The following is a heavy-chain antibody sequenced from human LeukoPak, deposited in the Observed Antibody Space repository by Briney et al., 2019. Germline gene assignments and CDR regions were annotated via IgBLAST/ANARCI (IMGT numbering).Heavy chain of an antibody. J-gene: IGHJ3*02. Sequence: PGRSLRLSCAASGFTFSSYAMHWVRQAPGKGLEWVAVISYDGSNKYYADSVKGRFTISRDNSKNTLYLQMNSLRAEDTAVYYCAGEGLQDIVVVVAAMGAFDIWGQGTMVTVSS. CDR1: GFTFSSYA. CDR2: ISYDGSNK. V-gene: IGHV3-30*04. CDR3: AGEGLQDIVVVVAAMGAFDI. D-gene: IGHD2-15*01.